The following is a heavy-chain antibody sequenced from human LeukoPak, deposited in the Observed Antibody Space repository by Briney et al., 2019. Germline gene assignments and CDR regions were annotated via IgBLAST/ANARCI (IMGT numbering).Heavy chain of an antibody. J-gene: IGHJ6*03. D-gene: IGHD4-11*01. CDR2: ISYDGSNK. CDR1: GFTFSSYA. V-gene: IGHV3-30-3*01. Sequence: GRSLRLSCAASGFTFSSYAMHWVRQAPGKGLEWVAVISYDGSNKYYADSVKGRFTISRDNSKNTLYLQMNSLRAEDTAVYYCAKDPGYSTFGYYMDVWGKGTTVTVSS. CDR3: AKDPGYSTFGYYMDV.